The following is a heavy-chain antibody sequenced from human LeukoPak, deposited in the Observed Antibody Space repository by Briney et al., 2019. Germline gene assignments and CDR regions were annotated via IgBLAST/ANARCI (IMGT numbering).Heavy chain of an antibody. CDR1: GGSIRSSYYY. CDR3: ASHTRITMIVVVIGAFDI. CDR2: IYYSGST. J-gene: IGHJ3*02. V-gene: IGHV4-39*01. Sequence: PSETLSLTCTVSGGSIRSSYYYWGWIRQPPGKGLEWIGSIYYSGSTYYNPSLKSRVTISVDTSKNQFSLKLSSVTAADTAVYYCASHTRITMIVVVIGAFDIWGQGTMVTVSS. D-gene: IGHD3-22*01.